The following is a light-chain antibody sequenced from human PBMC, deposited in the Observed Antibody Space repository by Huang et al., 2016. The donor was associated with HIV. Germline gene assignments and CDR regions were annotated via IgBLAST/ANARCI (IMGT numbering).Light chain of an antibody. CDR1: PDLLFNATNKSF. J-gene: IGKJ2*01. CDR2: WAA. CDR3: QQYYTNYYT. V-gene: IGKV4-1*01. Sequence: DIVMTQSPDSLTVSLGERATINYKSSPDLLFNATNKSFLAWYQQRPRQPPKLLIYWAATRASDVPDRFSGSWSGTDFTLTINSLQAEDMAVYFCQQYYTNYYTFGQGTKLEIQ.